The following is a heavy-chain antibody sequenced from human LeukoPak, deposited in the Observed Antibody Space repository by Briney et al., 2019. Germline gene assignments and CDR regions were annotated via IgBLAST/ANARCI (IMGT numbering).Heavy chain of an antibody. D-gene: IGHD2-2*01. Sequence: ASVKVSCKASGYTFTGYYMHRVRQAPGQGLEWMGWINPNSGGTNYAQKFQGRVTMTRDTSISTAYMELSRLRSDDTAVYYCARDLEYCSSTSCHYYMDVWGKGTTVTVSS. J-gene: IGHJ6*03. CDR1: GYTFTGYY. CDR3: ARDLEYCSSTSCHYYMDV. V-gene: IGHV1-2*02. CDR2: INPNSGGT.